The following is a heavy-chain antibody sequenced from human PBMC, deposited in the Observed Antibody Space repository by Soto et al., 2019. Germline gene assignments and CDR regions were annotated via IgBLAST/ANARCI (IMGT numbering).Heavy chain of an antibody. CDR2: IYPGDSDT. CDR1: GYTFTNYW. J-gene: IGHJ4*02. D-gene: IGHD3-16*01. V-gene: IGHV5-51*03. Sequence: EVHLVQSGAEMKKPGESLKISCEGSGYTFTNYWIGWVRQMPGKGLEWMGIIYPGDSDTRYSPSFQGQGTFAAGKSTTFAYLQWTRLTASDTAIYFCARRARGNWAFDYWGQETLVTVSS. CDR3: ARRARGNWAFDY.